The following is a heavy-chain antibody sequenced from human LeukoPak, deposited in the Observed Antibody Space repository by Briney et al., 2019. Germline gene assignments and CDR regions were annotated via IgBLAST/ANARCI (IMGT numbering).Heavy chain of an antibody. CDR1: GFTFSSYA. CDR2: ISGSGGST. V-gene: IGHV3-23*01. J-gene: IGHJ4*02. D-gene: IGHD4-17*01. Sequence: PGGSLRLSCAASGFTFSSYAMSWVRQAPGKGLEWVSAISGSGGSTYYADSVKGRFTISRDNSKNTLHLQMNSLRAEDTAVYYCAKVQYGDYELDYWGQGTLVTVSS. CDR3: AKVQYGDYELDY.